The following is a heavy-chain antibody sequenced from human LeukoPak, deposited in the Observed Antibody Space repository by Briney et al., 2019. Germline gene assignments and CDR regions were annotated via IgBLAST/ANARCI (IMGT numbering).Heavy chain of an antibody. Sequence: ASVKVSCKASGYTFTSYDINWVRQAPGQGLEWMGGIIPIFGTANYAQKFQGRVTITADESTSTAYMELSSLRSEDTAVYYCASRSDDFWSGYYDDYYYYMDVWGKGTTVTVSS. V-gene: IGHV1-69*13. CDR3: ASRSDDFWSGYYDDYYYYMDV. CDR1: GYTFTSYD. CDR2: IIPIFGTA. D-gene: IGHD3-3*01. J-gene: IGHJ6*03.